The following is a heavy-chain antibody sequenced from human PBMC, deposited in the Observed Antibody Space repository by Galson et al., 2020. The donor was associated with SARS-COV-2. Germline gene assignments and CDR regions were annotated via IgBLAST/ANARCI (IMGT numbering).Heavy chain of an antibody. CDR1: GGSISSGGYF. D-gene: IGHD3-22*01. V-gene: IGHV4-31*03. Sequence: SETLSLTCTVSGGSISSGGYFWSWIRQHPGKGLEWIGYISYSGSTYYNPALKSRVTISVDTSKNQFSLKLSSVTAADTAVYYCARSPRDYDSRGYYFDGQFDYWGQGTLVTVSS. CDR3: ARSPRDYDSRGYYFDGQFDY. CDR2: ISYSGST. J-gene: IGHJ4*02.